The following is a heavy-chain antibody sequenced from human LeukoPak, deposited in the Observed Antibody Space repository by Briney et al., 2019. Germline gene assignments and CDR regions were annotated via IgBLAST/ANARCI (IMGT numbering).Heavy chain of an antibody. D-gene: IGHD6-6*01. CDR2: VDPEDGET. CDR1: GYTFTDYY. J-gene: IGHJ4*02. Sequence: ATVKTSCKVSGYTFTDYYMHWLQQAPGKGLEWMGLVDPEDGETIYAEKFQGRVTITADTSTDTAYMELSSLRSEDTAVYYCATAYSSSSDFDYWGQGTLVTVSS. CDR3: ATAYSSSSDFDY. V-gene: IGHV1-69-2*01.